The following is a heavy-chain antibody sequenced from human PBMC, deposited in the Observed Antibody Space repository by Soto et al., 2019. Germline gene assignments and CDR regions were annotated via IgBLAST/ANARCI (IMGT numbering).Heavy chain of an antibody. V-gene: IGHV3-30-3*01. CDR2: ISYDGNTQ. CDR1: GFIFSGYA. D-gene: IGHD5-12*01. Sequence: VQLVASGGGVVQPGGSLRLSCAASGFIFSGYAMHWVRQAPGKGLEWVAGISYDGNTQYYADSVKGRFTVSRDNSTNILHVEMNNLRDDDTAMYYCAKETNAYAINFWGEGTLVTVSP. J-gene: IGHJ4*02. CDR3: AKETNAYAINF.